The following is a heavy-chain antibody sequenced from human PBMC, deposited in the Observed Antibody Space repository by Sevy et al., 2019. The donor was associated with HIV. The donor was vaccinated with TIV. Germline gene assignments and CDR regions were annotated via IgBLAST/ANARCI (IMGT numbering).Heavy chain of an antibody. CDR1: GYTFTSHG. D-gene: IGHD3-22*01. CDR3: ARAGAFYYDTSGFSNY. Sequence: ASVKVSCKVFGYTFTSHGIIWVRQAPGQALEWMGWISAYSGDTKYAQNLQGRVTMTTDTSTSTAYMELRSLRSDDTAVYFCARAGAFYYDTSGFSNYWGQGTLVTVSS. V-gene: IGHV1-18*04. CDR2: ISAYSGDT. J-gene: IGHJ4*02.